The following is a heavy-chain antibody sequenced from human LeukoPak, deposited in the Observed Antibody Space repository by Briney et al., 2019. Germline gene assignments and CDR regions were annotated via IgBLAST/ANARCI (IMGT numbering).Heavy chain of an antibody. CDR3: AKDLKANWGWFDY. CDR2: IRYDGSNK. Sequence: PGGSLRLSCAASGFTFSSYGMHWVRQAPGKGLEWVGFIRYDGSNKYYADSVKGRFTISRDNSKNTLYLQMNSLRAEDTAVYYCAKDLKANWGWFDYWGQGTLVTVSS. J-gene: IGHJ4*02. V-gene: IGHV3-30*02. CDR1: GFTFSSYG. D-gene: IGHD7-27*01.